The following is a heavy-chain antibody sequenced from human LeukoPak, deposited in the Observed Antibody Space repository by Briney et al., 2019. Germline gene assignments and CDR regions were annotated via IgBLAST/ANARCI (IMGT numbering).Heavy chain of an antibody. V-gene: IGHV3-23*01. CDR3: AKDPVCDY. D-gene: IGHD2-8*01. CDR2: ISGSGSST. J-gene: IGHJ4*02. CDR1: GFXFSSHV. Sequence: PGGSLRLSCAASGFXFSSHVMNWVRQAPGKGLEWVSGISGSGSSTYYADSVEGRFTISRDNSKNTLFLQMNSLRAGDTAVYYCAKDPVCDYWGQGTLVTVSS.